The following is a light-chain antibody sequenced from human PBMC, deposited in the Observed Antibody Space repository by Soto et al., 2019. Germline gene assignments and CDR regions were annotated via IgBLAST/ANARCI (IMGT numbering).Light chain of an antibody. CDR1: QTVTSAY. V-gene: IGKV3-20*01. CDR2: AAS. CDR3: QQYSESPRT. Sequence: EIVLTESPGTRSLSPGERATLSCRASQTVTSAYMAWYQQKPGQAPSLLIYAASTRAVGIPDRFSASGSGTDFTLTISRLEPEDFAVYYCQQYSESPRTFGQGTKVDIK. J-gene: IGKJ1*01.